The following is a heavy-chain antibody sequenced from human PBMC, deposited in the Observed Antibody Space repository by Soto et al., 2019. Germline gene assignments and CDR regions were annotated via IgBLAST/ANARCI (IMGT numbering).Heavy chain of an antibody. CDR1: GFTFRVYA. CDR3: AKDAPGSGWLSDY. CDR2: ISGNGGT. Sequence: VQLLESGGGVTQPGGSLRLSCAASGFTFRVYAMSWVRQAPGKGLEWVSTISGNGGTSYADFVRGRFIISRDNSKNTLYLQMNSLRAEDTAIYDCAKDAPGSGWLSDYWGQGTRVTVSS. D-gene: IGHD3-22*01. J-gene: IGHJ4*02. V-gene: IGHV3-23*01.